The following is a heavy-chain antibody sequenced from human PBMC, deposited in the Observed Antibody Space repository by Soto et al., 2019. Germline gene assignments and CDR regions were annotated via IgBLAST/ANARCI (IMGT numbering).Heavy chain of an antibody. CDR1: GFTFSSYS. D-gene: IGHD3-10*01. V-gene: IGHV3-21*01. J-gene: IGHJ6*02. Sequence: EVQLVESGGGLVKPGGSLRLSCAASGFTFSSYSMNWVRQAPGKGLEWVSSISSSSSYIYYADSVKGRFTISSDNAKNSLYLQMNSLRAEDTAVYYCARDPGYGSGSVAGMDVWGQGTTVTVSS. CDR3: ARDPGYGSGSVAGMDV. CDR2: ISSSSSYI.